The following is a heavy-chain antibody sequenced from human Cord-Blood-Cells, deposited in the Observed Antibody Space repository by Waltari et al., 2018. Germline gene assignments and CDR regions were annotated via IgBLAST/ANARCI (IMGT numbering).Heavy chain of an antibody. CDR3: ARGASSGYYYYYYYGMDV. V-gene: IGHV4-34*01. CDR1: GGSFSGYY. J-gene: IGHJ6*02. Sequence: QVQLQQWGAGLLKPSETLSLTCAVYGGSFSGYYWSWIRQPPGKGLEWIGEINHRRRTTNNPSHMGRVTISVDTSKNQFSLKLSSVTAADTAVYYCARGASSGYYYYYYYGMDVWGQGTTVTVSS. D-gene: IGHD3-22*01. CDR2: INHRRRT.